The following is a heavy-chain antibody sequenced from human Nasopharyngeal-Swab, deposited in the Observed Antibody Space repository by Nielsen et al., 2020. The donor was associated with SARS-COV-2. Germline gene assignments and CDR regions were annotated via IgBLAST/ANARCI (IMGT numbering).Heavy chain of an antibody. CDR3: ARTPLGYYYYYMDV. V-gene: IGHV3-64*01. Sequence: VRQAPGKGLEYVSAISNNGGSTYYANSVKGRFTISRDNSKNTLYLQMGSLRAEDMAVYYCARTPLGYYYYYMDVWGKGTTVTVSS. J-gene: IGHJ6*03. CDR2: ISNNGGST.